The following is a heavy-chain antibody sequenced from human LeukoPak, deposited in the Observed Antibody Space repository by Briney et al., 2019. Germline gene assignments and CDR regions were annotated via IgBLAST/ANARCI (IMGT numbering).Heavy chain of an antibody. J-gene: IGHJ4*02. CDR1: GFTFSSYW. V-gene: IGHV3-74*01. CDR3: ARDRVVGALGY. Sequence: GGSLRLSCAASGFTFSSYWMHWVRQAPGKGLVWVSRINSDGSSTSYADSVKGRFIISRDNAKNTLYLQMNSLRAEDTAVYYCARDRVVGALGYWGQGTLVTVSS. D-gene: IGHD1-26*01. CDR2: INSDGSST.